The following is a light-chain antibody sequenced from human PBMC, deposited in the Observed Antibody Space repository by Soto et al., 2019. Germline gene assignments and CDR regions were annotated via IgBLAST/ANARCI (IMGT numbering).Light chain of an antibody. V-gene: IGKV1-9*01. CDR2: AAS. J-gene: IGKJ1*01. Sequence: DLQMTQSPSLLSAYVRAGVTITCRASQGISSYLAWYQQKPGKAPKLLIYAASTLQSGVPSRFSGSGSGTDFTLTISCLQSEDFATYYCQQYYSYPQTFGQGTKGDI. CDR3: QQYYSYPQT. CDR1: QGISSY.